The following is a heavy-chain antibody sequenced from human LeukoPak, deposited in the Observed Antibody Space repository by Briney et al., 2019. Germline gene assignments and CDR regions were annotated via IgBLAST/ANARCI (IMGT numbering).Heavy chain of an antibody. J-gene: IGHJ5*02. V-gene: IGHV4-4*09. Sequence: SETLFLTCTVSGGSISSYYWSWIRQPLGKGLEWIGYIYTSGSTNYNPSLKSRVTVSVDTSKNQFSLKLSSVTAADTAVYYCARSGLWFGESDNWFDPWGQGTLVTVSS. D-gene: IGHD3-10*01. CDR3: ARSGLWFGESDNWFDP. CDR2: IYTSGST. CDR1: GGSISSYY.